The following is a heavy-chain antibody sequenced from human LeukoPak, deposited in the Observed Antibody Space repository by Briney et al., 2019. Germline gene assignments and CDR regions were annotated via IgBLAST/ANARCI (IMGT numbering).Heavy chain of an antibody. J-gene: IGHJ4*02. CDR1: GYTFTSYG. CDR2: ISAYNGNT. Sequence: ASVKVSCKASGYTFTSYGISWVRQSPGQGLEWMGWISAYNGNTNYAQKLQGRVTMTTDTSTSTAYMELWSLRSDDTAVYYCARAVFSPAVDTAMVIAGDFDYWGQGTLVTVSS. CDR3: ARAVFSPAVDTAMVIAGDFDY. D-gene: IGHD5-18*01. V-gene: IGHV1-18*01.